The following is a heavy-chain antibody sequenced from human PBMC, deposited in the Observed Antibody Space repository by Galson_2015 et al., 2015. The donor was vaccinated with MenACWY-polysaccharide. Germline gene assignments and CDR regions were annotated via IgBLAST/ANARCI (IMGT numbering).Heavy chain of an antibody. CDR2: IYWDDEK. CDR3: ARRQGRGGRGGGAGEEGLDY. CDR1: GFSLSTSGVG. D-gene: IGHD6-13*01. Sequence: PALVKPTQTLTLTCTLSGFSLSTSGVGVGWIRQPPGKALEWLALIYWDDEKRYSPSLKSRLSITKDTSKNQLVLTMTNMDPVDTAAYYCARRQGRGGRGGGAGEEGLDYWGQGILVTVSS. V-gene: IGHV2-5*02. J-gene: IGHJ4*02.